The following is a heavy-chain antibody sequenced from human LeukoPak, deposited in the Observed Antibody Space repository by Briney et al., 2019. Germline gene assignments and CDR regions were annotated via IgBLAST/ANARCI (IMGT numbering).Heavy chain of an antibody. V-gene: IGHV3-21*01. CDR3: ARENFYDSSGYDAFDI. J-gene: IGHJ3*02. CDR2: ISSSTAYI. D-gene: IGHD3-22*01. CDR1: GFTFISYS. Sequence: GGSLRLSCAASGFTFISYSMNWVRQAPGKGLEWVSSISSSTAYIYYADSVKGRFTISRDNAKNSLYLQMNSLRAEDTVVYYCARENFYDSSGYDAFDIWGQGTMVTVSS.